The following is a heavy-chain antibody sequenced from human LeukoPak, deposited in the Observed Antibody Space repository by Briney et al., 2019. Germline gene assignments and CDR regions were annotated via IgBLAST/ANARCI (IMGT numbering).Heavy chain of an antibody. CDR1: EFTFSSYA. J-gene: IGHJ5*02. D-gene: IGHD3-10*01. Sequence: GGSLRLSCAASEFTFSSYAMTWVRQAPGKGLEWVSSITGGGGSTYYADSVQGRFTISRDNSKNILYLQMNSLRAEDTAVYYCARGLTMVRGVLNWFDPWGQGTLVTVSS. CDR3: ARGLTMVRGVLNWFDP. V-gene: IGHV3-23*01. CDR2: ITGGGGST.